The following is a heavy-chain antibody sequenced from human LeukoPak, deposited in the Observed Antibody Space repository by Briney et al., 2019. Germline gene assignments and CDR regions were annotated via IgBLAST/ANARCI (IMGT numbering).Heavy chain of an antibody. J-gene: IGHJ4*02. V-gene: IGHV3-23*01. D-gene: IGHD1-26*01. CDR1: GFTFSSYA. Sequence: GGSLRLSCAASGFTFSSYAMSWVRQAPGKGLEWVSAISGSGVSTYYADSVKGRFTISRDNSKNTLYLQMNSLRADDTAVYYCAKTRFNSGSYYWGQGTLVTVSS. CDR3: AKTRFNSGSYY. CDR2: ISGSGVST.